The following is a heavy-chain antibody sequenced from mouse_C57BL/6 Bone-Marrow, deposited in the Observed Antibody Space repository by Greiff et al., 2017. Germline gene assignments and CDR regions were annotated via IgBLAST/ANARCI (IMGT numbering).Heavy chain of an antibody. J-gene: IGHJ3*01. D-gene: IGHD1-1*01. CDR2: ISDGGSYT. Sequence: EVKLVESGGGLVKPGGSLKLSCAASGFTFSSYAMSWVRLTPEKRLEWVATISDGGSYTFYPDNVQGRFTIFSDNAKNHLYLQMSHLKSEDTAMYYCASDTLITSVVATRFAYWSQGTLGTVSA. CDR1: GFTFSSYA. CDR3: ASDTLITSVVATRFAY. V-gene: IGHV5-4*03.